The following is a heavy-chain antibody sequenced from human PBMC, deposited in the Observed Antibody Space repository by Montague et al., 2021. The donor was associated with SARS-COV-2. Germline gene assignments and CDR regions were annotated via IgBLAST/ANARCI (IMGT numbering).Heavy chain of an antibody. CDR3: AMEQDWASHFDL. V-gene: IGHV4-59*02. D-gene: IGHD1/OR15-1a*01. CDR1: GDSVDSDC. CDR2: IHYTGST. Sequence: SETLSLTCTVSGDSVDSDCWSWVRQPPGERLEWIGHIHYTGSTEYNPSLKSRASISADASKNSLSLSLASVAAADTAVYYCAMEQDWASHFDLWGQGILVTVSS. J-gene: IGHJ5*02.